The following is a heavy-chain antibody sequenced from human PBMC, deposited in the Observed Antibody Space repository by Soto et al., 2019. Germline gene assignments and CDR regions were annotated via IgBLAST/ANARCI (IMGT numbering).Heavy chain of an antibody. V-gene: IGHV1-69*02. CDR2: IIPILGIA. J-gene: IGHJ6*03. CDR1: GGTFSSYT. CDR3: ARGFLARTGYYYMDV. D-gene: IGHD6-6*01. Sequence: ASVKVSCKASGGTFSSYTISWVRQAPGQGLEWMGRIIPILGIANYAQKFQGRVTITADKSTSTAYMELSSLRSEDTAVYYCARGFLARTGYYYMDVWGKGTTVTVSS.